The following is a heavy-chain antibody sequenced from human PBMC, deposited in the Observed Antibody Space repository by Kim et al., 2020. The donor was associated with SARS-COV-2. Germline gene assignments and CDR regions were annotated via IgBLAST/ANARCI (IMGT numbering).Heavy chain of an antibody. CDR1: GFTFSSYS. J-gene: IGHJ5*02. V-gene: IGHV3-48*04. CDR3: ARGLRCSSTSCPRPNWFDP. D-gene: IGHD2-2*01. Sequence: GGSLRLSCAASGFTFSSYSMNWVRQAPGKGLEWVSYISSSSSTIYYADSVKGRFTISRDNAKNSLYLQMNSLRAEDTAVYYCARGLRCSSTSCPRPNWFDPWGQGTLVTVSS. CDR2: ISSSSSTI.